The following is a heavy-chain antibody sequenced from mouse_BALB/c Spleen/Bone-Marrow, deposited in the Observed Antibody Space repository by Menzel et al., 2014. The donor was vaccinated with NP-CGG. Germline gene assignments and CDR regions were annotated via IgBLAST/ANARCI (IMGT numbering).Heavy chain of an antibody. Sequence: VQLQQSGAELVKPGASVKLSCKASGYTFTSYWMHWVKQRPGQGLEWIGEINPSNGRSNYSEKFKSKATLTVDKSSSTTCMQLSSLTSEDSAVYSCARYNAYDWYFDVWGAGTAVTVYS. V-gene: IGHV1S81*02. D-gene: IGHD2-2*01. J-gene: IGHJ1*01. CDR1: GYTFTSYW. CDR2: INPSNGRS. CDR3: ARYNAYDWYFDV.